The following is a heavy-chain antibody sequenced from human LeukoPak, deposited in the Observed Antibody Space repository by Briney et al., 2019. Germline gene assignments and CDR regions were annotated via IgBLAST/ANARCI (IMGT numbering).Heavy chain of an antibody. V-gene: IGHV3-21*01. CDR3: ARPSRIVVVPADFDY. CDR2: ISSSSSYI. J-gene: IGHJ4*02. Sequence: GGSLRLSCAASGFTFSTYAMHWVRQAPGKGLEWVSSISSSSSYIYYADSVKGRFTISRDNAKNSLYLQMNSLRAEDTAVYYCARPSRIVVVPADFDYWGQGTLVTVSS. CDR1: GFTFSTYA. D-gene: IGHD2-2*01.